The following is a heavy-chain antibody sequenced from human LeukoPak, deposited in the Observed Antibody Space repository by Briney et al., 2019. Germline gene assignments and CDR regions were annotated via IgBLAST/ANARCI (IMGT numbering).Heavy chain of an antibody. CDR3: ARHFIARVAVAGNWFDP. J-gene: IGHJ5*02. CDR2: IYYSGST. CDR1: GGSISSYY. V-gene: IGHV4-59*08. D-gene: IGHD6-19*01. Sequence: SETLSLTCTASGGSISSYYWSWIRQPPGKGLEWIGYIYYSGSTNYNPSLKSRVTISVDTSKNQFSLKLSSVTAADTAVYYCARHFIARVAVAGNWFDPWGQGTLVTVSS.